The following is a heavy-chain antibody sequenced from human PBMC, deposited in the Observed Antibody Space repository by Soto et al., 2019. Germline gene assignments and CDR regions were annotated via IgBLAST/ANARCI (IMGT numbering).Heavy chain of an antibody. Sequence: QVQLVQSGAEVKKPGSSVKVSCKASGGTFSSSALSWVRQAPGQGLAWMGGIIPIFGTANYAQKFQVRVTMTADESTSTAYMELSSLRSEDTAVYYCASLLRGYSGTGDYWGQGTRVTVSS. D-gene: IGHD5-12*01. CDR2: IIPIFGTA. CDR1: GGTFSSSA. CDR3: ASLLRGYSGTGDY. J-gene: IGHJ4*02. V-gene: IGHV1-69*12.